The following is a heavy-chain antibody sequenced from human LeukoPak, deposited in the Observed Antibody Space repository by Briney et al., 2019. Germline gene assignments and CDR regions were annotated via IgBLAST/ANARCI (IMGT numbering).Heavy chain of an antibody. D-gene: IGHD6-13*01. V-gene: IGHV3-9*01. CDR1: GFTFSSYW. J-gene: IGHJ4*02. CDR3: AKAAAGGPIDY. CDR2: ISWNSGTI. Sequence: GGSLRLSCAASGFTFSSYWMHWVRQAPGKGLEWVSGISWNSGTIGYADSVKGRFTISRDNAKNSLYLQMNSLRADETALYYCAKAAAGGPIDYWGQGTLVTVSS.